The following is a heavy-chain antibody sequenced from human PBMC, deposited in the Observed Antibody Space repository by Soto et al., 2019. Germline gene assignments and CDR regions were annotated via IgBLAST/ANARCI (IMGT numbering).Heavy chain of an antibody. CDR1: GFTFSSYG. D-gene: IGHD3-16*01. CDR2: IWHDGGNK. CDR3: ARDGDVNTGFGKDY. V-gene: IGHV3-33*01. Sequence: GGSLRLSCEAPGFTFSSYGMHWVRQAPGKGLEWVAFIWHDGGNKFYAESVKGRFTTSRDNSKNTLYLQMTSLSAEDTAMYYCARDGDVNTGFGKDYWGQGTLVTVSS. J-gene: IGHJ4*02.